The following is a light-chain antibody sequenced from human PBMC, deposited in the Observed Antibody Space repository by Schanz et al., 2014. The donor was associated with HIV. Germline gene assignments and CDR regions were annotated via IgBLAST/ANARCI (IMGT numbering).Light chain of an antibody. J-gene: IGLJ3*02. CDR1: SSNIQKNY. CDR3: SSYAATSNVL. V-gene: IGLV1-47*01. Sequence: QFVLTQPPSASGTPGQRVTISCSGSSSNIQKNYVYWYQQLAGTAPKLLIYEDNRRPSGVPDRFSGSKSGNTASLTVSGLQADDEADYYCSSYAATSNVLFGGGTKLTVL. CDR2: EDN.